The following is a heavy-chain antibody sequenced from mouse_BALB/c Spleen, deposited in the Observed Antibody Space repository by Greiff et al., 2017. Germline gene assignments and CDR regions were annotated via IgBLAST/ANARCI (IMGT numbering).Heavy chain of an antibody. D-gene: IGHD1-1*01. J-gene: IGHJ3*01. CDR1: GYTFTSYT. V-gene: IGHV1-4*02. CDR2: INPSSGYT. CDR3: ARNRYCAY. Sequence: VKLQESAAELARPGASVKMSCKASGYTFTSYTMHWVKQRPGQGLEWIGYINPSSGYTEYNQKFKDKTTLTADKSSSTAYMQLSSLTSEDSAVYYCARNRYCAYWGQGTLVTVSA.